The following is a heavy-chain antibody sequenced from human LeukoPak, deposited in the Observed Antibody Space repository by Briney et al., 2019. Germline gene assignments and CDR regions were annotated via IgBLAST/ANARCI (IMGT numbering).Heavy chain of an antibody. V-gene: IGHV3-48*03. CDR3: SRDPRYCSGCA. Sequence: GGSLSLSCAASGFTFSDYEMNWVRQAPGKGLEWLSYISTSGNTVYYADSVKGRFTISRDNAKKSLYLQIDIRRAEDTAVYYCSRDPRYCSGCAWGRGTLVTVSS. CDR1: GFTFSDYE. CDR2: ISTSGNTV. J-gene: IGHJ4*02. D-gene: IGHD6-19*01.